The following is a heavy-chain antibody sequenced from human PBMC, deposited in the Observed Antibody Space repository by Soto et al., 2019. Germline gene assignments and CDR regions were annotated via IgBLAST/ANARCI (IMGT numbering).Heavy chain of an antibody. D-gene: IGHD4-17*01. CDR2: ISGDTDK. V-gene: IGHV2-5*02. CDR3: APCTLHDYGDYDPGTSHVFDS. CDR1: GFSLSNSGVG. J-gene: IGHJ4*02. Sequence: QITLKESGPSPVKPTQTLTVTCTFSGFSLSNSGVGVAGIRRPPGKALEGLALISGDTDKRYSPSLKTRHTITKPTSKNQVVLTMTNMAPVDTATSYCAPCTLHDYGDYDPGTSHVFDSWGQGTLVPVSS.